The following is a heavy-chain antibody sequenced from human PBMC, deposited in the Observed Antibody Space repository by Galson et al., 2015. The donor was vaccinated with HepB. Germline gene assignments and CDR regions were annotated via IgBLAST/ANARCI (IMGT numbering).Heavy chain of an antibody. CDR1: GFTLDDYG. CDR2: SNWNGGDT. D-gene: IGHD6-19*01. Sequence: SLRLSCAASGFTLDDYGMSWVRQAPGKGLEWVAGSNWNGGDTGHADSVKGRFIISRDDAKNSLQLQMNSLRVEDTGLYYCARAGDDSGWDFEYWGQGTLVTVSS. CDR3: ARAGDDSGWDFEY. V-gene: IGHV3-20*04. J-gene: IGHJ4*02.